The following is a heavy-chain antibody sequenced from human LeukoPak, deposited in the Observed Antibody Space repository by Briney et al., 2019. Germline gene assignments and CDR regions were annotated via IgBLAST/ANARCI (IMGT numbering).Heavy chain of an antibody. CDR1: GYTFTGYY. CDR3: ARGPPYDFWSGYSPYYFDY. Sequence: ASVKVSCKASGYTFTGYYMYWVRQAPGQGLEWMGWINPNSGGTNYAQKFQGRVTMTRDTSISTAYMELSRLRSDDTAVYYCARGPPYDFWSGYSPYYFDYWGQGTLVTVSS. D-gene: IGHD3-3*01. V-gene: IGHV1-2*02. J-gene: IGHJ4*02. CDR2: INPNSGGT.